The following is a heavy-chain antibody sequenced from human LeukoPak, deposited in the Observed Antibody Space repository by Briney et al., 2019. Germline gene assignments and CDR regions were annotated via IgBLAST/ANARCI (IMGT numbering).Heavy chain of an antibody. CDR2: LIGFGGST. CDR3: AKAYGVSAAPATAIRTFVY. CDR1: GFTFSSYW. J-gene: IGHJ4*02. D-gene: IGHD2-21*02. V-gene: IGHV3-23*01. Sequence: GGSLGLSCPASGFTFSSYWMNWARQAPGKGRDGASVLIGFGGSTYYADSVKGRFTISRDNSKNTLYLQMNSLRAEDTAVYYCAKAYGVSAAPATAIRTFVYWGQGTLVTVSS.